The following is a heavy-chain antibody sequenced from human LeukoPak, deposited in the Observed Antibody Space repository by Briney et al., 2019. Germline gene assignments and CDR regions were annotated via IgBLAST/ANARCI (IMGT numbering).Heavy chain of an antibody. Sequence: PGGSLRLSCRASGFSFNSYAMHWVRQAPGKGLEWVAVISYDGSNKYYADSVKGRFTISRDNSKNTLYLQMNSLRAEDTAVYYCARGALDIVVVPAADDAFDIWGQGTMVTVSS. V-gene: IGHV3-30-3*01. CDR1: GFSFNSYA. J-gene: IGHJ3*02. CDR2: ISYDGSNK. D-gene: IGHD2-2*03. CDR3: ARGALDIVVVPAADDAFDI.